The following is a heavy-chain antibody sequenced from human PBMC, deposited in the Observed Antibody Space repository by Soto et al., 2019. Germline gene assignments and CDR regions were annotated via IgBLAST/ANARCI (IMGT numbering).Heavy chain of an antibody. J-gene: IGHJ6*02. CDR1: GFTFSSYS. D-gene: IGHD3-22*01. CDR3: ARGALATYYYDSSGDGPYYGMDV. CDR2: ISSSSSDI. Sequence: GRSLRLSCAASGFTFSSYSMNWFRQAPGKGLEWVSSISSSSSDIYYADSVKGRFTISRDNAKNSLYLQMNSLRAEDTAVYYCARGALATYYYDSSGDGPYYGMDVWGQGTTVTVSS. V-gene: IGHV3-21*01.